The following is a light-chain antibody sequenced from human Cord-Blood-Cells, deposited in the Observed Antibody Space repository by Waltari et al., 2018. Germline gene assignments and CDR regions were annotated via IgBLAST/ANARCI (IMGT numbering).Light chain of an antibody. CDR2: DVS. CDR1: SSDVGGYNY. V-gene: IGLV2-14*01. CDR3: SSYTSSSTVV. J-gene: IGLJ2*01. Sequence: QSALTQPASVSGSPGQSITISCPGTSSDVGGYNYVSWYQQHPGKAPKVMIYDVSNRPSGVSNRFTGSKSGSTASLAISGLQAEDGADYYCSSYTSSSTVVFGGGTKLTVL.